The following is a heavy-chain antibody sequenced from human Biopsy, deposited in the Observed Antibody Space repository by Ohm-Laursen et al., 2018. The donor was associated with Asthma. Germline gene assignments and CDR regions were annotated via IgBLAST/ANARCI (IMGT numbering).Heavy chain of an antibody. D-gene: IGHD4-17*01. V-gene: IGHV1-69*06. CDR1: GGIFGNYA. J-gene: IGHJ4*02. CDR2: ISPIFGSS. CDR3: ASDFPKDYVRYNFQF. Sequence: SSVKVSCKASGGIFGNYAISWVRQAPGLGLEWMGGISPIFGSSNYAQRFQGRVTITADIFTRTAYMELSSLSSDDTAVYYCASDFPKDYVRYNFQFWGQGTLVTVSS.